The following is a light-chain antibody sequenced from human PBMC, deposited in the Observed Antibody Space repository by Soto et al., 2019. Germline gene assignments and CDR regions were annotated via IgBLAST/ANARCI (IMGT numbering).Light chain of an antibody. Sequence: IQLTQSPSSLSASVGDRVTITCRASQGISSYLAWYQQKPGKAPKLLIYAASTLQSGVPSRFSGTGSGTEFTLTISSLQPDDFAIYYCQHYDSYSGTFGQGTKVDIK. J-gene: IGKJ1*01. CDR1: QGISSY. CDR2: AAS. V-gene: IGKV1-9*01. CDR3: QHYDSYSGT.